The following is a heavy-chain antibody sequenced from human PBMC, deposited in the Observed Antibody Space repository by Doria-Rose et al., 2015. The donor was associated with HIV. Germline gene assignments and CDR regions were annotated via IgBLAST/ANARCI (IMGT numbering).Heavy chain of an antibody. J-gene: IGHJ4*02. CDR3: ARIKSSRWYHKYYFDF. CDR1: GVSLSSPGMG. Sequence: QVQLVQSGPVLVKPTETLTLTCTVSGVSLSSPGMGVSWIRQPPGKALEWLANMFSDDERSYKTSLKIRLPISRGTSKSQVVLTMTDMDPVDTATYYCARIKSSRWYHKYYFDFWGQGTLVIVSA. D-gene: IGHD6-13*01. V-gene: IGHV2-26*01. CDR2: MFSDDER.